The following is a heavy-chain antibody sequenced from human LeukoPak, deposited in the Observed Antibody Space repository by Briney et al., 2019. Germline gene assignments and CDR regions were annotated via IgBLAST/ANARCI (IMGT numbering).Heavy chain of an antibody. J-gene: IGHJ4*02. V-gene: IGHV3-48*01. CDR1: GFTFSSLS. Sequence: GGPLSLSCAASGFTFSSLSMNWVGQAQGKGLEWVSYISSSSSTIYYADSVKGRFTISRDNAKNSLYLQMNSLRAEDTAVYYCARERPFDYWGQGTLVTVSS. CDR2: ISSSSSTI. CDR3: ARERPFDY.